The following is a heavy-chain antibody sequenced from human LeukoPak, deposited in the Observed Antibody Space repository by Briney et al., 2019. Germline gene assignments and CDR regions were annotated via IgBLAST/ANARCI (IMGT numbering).Heavy chain of an antibody. V-gene: IGHV4-34*01. CDR3: ARWDDSSGYYYFDY. CDR2: INHSGST. J-gene: IGHJ4*02. D-gene: IGHD3-22*01. Sequence: SETLSLTCAVYGGSFSGYYWSWIRQPPGKGLEWIGEINHSGSTNYNPSLKSRVTISVDTSKNQFSLKLSSVTAADTAVYYCARWDDSSGYYYFDYWGQGTLVTVS. CDR1: GGSFSGYY.